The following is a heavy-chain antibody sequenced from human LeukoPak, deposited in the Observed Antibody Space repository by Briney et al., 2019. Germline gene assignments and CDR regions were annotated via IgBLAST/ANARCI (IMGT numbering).Heavy chain of an antibody. Sequence: PSETLSLTCAVYGGSFSGYYWSWIRQPPGKGLEWIGEINHSGSTNYNPSLKSRVTISVDTSKNQFSLKLSSVTAADTAVYYCARRVKYCSSTSCSGYYYYYMDVWGKGTTVTVSS. CDR3: ARRVKYCSSTSCSGYYYYYMDV. J-gene: IGHJ6*03. CDR1: GGSFSGYY. D-gene: IGHD2-2*01. CDR2: INHSGST. V-gene: IGHV4-34*01.